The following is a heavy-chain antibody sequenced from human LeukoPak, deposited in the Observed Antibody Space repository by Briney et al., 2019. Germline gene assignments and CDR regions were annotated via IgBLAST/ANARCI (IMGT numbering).Heavy chain of an antibody. CDR2: ISYDGSNK. Sequence: PGGSLRLSCAASGFTFSDYYMSWMRQAPGKGLEWVAVISYDGSNKYYADSVKGRFTISRDNSKNTLYLQMNSLRAEDTAVYYCAKRACSGASCHYFDYWGQGTLVTISS. J-gene: IGHJ4*02. CDR1: GFTFSDYY. V-gene: IGHV3-30*18. CDR3: AKRACSGASCHYFDY. D-gene: IGHD2-15*01.